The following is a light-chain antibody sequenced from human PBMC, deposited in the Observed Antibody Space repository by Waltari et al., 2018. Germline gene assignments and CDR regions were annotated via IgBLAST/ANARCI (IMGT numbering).Light chain of an antibody. CDR2: DAS. J-gene: IGKJ4*01. V-gene: IGKV3-11*01. CDR3: QHRSDWPLT. Sequence: EIVLTQSPATLSLSPGERATLSCRASQSVSSYLAWYQHKPGQAHRLLIYDASNRATGIPGRFSGSGSRTDFSLTITSLEPDDFTVYYGQHRSDWPLTFGGGTKVEIK. CDR1: QSVSSY.